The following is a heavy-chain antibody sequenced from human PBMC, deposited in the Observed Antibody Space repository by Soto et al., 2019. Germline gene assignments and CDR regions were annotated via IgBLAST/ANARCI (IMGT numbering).Heavy chain of an antibody. CDR3: ARDPMMAAAGPGGNYYYGMDV. D-gene: IGHD6-13*01. J-gene: IGHJ6*02. V-gene: IGHV1-8*01. CDR2: MNPNSGNR. Sequence: ASVKVSCKASGYTFTSYDINWVRQATGQGLEWMGWMNPNSGNRGYAQTFQGRVTMTRNTSISTAYMELSSLRSEDTAVYYCARDPMMAAAGPGGNYYYGMDVWGQGTTVTVSS. CDR1: GYTFTSYD.